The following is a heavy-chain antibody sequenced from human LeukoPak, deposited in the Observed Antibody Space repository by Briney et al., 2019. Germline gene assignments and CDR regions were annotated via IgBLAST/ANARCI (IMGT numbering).Heavy chain of an antibody. CDR1: GGSISSYY. V-gene: IGHV4-59*08. Sequence: SETLSLTCTVSGGSISSYYWSWIRQPPGKGLEWIGYIYYSGSTNYNPSLKSRVTISVDTSKNQFSLKLSSVTAADTAVYYCARTPAPTYYYDRSGYYGDAFDIWGQGTMVTVSS. J-gene: IGHJ3*02. CDR2: IYYSGST. CDR3: ARTPAPTYYYDRSGYYGDAFDI. D-gene: IGHD3-22*01.